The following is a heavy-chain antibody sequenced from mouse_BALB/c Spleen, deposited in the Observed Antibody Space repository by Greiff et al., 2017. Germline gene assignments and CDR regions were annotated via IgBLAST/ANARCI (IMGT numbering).Heavy chain of an antibody. CDR1: GYSITSGYI. J-gene: IGHJ2*01. CDR2: IHYSGST. D-gene: IGHD1-1*01. Sequence: DVMLQESGPDLVKPSQSLSLTCTVTGYSITSGYICHLIRQFPGNQLEWMGYIHYSGSTNYNPSLKSRISITRDTSKNQFFLQLNSVTTEDTATYYGARHGSSIYYFDYWGQGTTLTVSS. CDR3: ARHGSSIYYFDY. V-gene: IGHV3-1*02.